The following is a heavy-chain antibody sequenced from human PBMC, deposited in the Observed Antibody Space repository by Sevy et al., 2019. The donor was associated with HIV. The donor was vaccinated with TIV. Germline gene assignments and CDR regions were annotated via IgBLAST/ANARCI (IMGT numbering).Heavy chain of an antibody. CDR2: ISYDGSNK. V-gene: IGHV3-30*18. CDR1: GFTFSSYG. Sequence: GGSLRLSCAASGFTFSSYGMHWVRQAPGKGLEWVAVISYDGSNKYYADSVKGRFTISRDNSKNTLYLQMNSLRAEDTAVYYCAKTGATMFGVLGAFDIWGQGTMVTVSS. D-gene: IGHD3-3*01. CDR3: AKTGATMFGVLGAFDI. J-gene: IGHJ3*02.